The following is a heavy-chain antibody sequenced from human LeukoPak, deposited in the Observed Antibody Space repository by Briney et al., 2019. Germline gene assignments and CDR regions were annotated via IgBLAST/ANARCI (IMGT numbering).Heavy chain of an antibody. CDR3: GMSGDRVPLQDDVFDV. D-gene: IGHD1-26*01. Sequence: PGESLKISCKVSGYSFTSYCIDWVRQMPGKGLEWMGIIYPGDSGPTYSPSFQGQVTISVDKSINTAYLQWSSLQASDTAMYYCGMSGDRVPLQDDVFDVWGQGTMVTVST. J-gene: IGHJ3*01. V-gene: IGHV5-51*01. CDR2: IYPGDSGP. CDR1: GYSFTSYC.